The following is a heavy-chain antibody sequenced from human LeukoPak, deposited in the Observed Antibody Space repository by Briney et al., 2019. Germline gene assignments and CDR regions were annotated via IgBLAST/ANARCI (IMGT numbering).Heavy chain of an antibody. CDR1: GFTFSSYA. CDR3: ARDPDSSGYPYFDY. J-gene: IGHJ4*02. CDR2: ISYDGSNK. D-gene: IGHD3-22*01. V-gene: IGHV3-30-3*01. Sequence: GGSLRLSCAASGFTFSSYAMHWVRQAPGKGLEWVAVISYDGSNKYYADSVKGRFTISIDNSKNTLYLQMNSLRAEDTAVYYCARDPDSSGYPYFDYWGQGTLVTVSS.